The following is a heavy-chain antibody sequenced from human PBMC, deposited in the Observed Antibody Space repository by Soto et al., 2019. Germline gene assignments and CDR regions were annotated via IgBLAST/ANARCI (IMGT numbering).Heavy chain of an antibody. CDR2: ISSSSSTI. CDR1: GFTFSSYS. J-gene: IGHJ6*02. CDR3: ARDDLNIVATKRIHYYGMDV. Sequence: EVQLVESGGGLVQPGRSLRLSCAASGFTFSSYSMNWVRQAPGKGLEWVSYISSSSSTIYYADSVKGRFTISRDNAKNSLYLQMNSLRDEDTAVYYCARDDLNIVATKRIHYYGMDVWGQGTTVTVSS. D-gene: IGHD5-12*01. V-gene: IGHV3-48*02.